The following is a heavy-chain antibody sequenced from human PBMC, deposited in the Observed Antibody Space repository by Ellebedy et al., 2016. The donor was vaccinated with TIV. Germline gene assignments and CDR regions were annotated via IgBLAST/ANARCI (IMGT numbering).Heavy chain of an antibody. Sequence: ASVKVSCKASGYTFTDYYIHWVRQAPGQGLEWMGWINPNSGGTNYAQKFQGWVTMTRDTSISTAYMELSRLRSDDTAVYDCARDGAVTTVFDYWGQGTLVTVSS. V-gene: IGHV1-2*04. D-gene: IGHD4-17*01. CDR1: GYTFTDYY. CDR2: INPNSGGT. CDR3: ARDGAVTTVFDY. J-gene: IGHJ4*02.